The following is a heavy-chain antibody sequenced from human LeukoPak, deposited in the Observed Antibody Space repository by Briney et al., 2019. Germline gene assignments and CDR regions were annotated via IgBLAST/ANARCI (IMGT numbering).Heavy chain of an antibody. J-gene: IGHJ4*02. CDR1: GESMIGHY. D-gene: IGHD3-10*01. CDR3: ARHGAYGSGSYR. CDR2: IHHSGGT. V-gene: IGHV4-34*01. Sequence: SETLSLTCAVYGESMIGHYWTWIRQPPGKRLEWIREIHHSGGTNSNPSLKSRVTISVDTSKNQFSLKLSSVTAADTAVYYCARHGAYGSGSYRWGQGTLVTVSS.